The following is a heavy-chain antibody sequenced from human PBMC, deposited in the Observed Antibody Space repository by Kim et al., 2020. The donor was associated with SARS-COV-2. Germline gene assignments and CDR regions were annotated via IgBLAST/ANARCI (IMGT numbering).Heavy chain of an antibody. CDR2: IYYSGST. Sequence: SETLSLTCTVSGGSVSSGSYYWSWIRQPPGKGLEWIGYIYYSGSTNYNPSLKSRVTISVDTSKNQFSLKLSSVTAADTAVYYCASLPAGYDSSGLASRWYFDLWGRGTLVTVSS. CDR1: GGSVSSGSYY. V-gene: IGHV4-61*01. CDR3: ASLPAGYDSSGLASRWYFDL. D-gene: IGHD3-22*01. J-gene: IGHJ2*01.